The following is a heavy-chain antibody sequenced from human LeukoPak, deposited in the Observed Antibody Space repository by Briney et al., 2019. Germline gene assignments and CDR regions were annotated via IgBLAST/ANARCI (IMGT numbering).Heavy chain of an antibody. CDR3: ARGGQRSGNWFDP. Sequence: GGSLRLSCAASGFTFSSYAMHWVRQAPGKGLEWVAVISYDGSNKYYADSVKGRFTISRDNSKNTLYLQMNSLRAEDTAVYYCARGGQRSGNWFDPWGQGTLVTVSS. J-gene: IGHJ5*02. D-gene: IGHD3-10*01. CDR1: GFTFSSYA. V-gene: IGHV3-30-3*01. CDR2: ISYDGSNK.